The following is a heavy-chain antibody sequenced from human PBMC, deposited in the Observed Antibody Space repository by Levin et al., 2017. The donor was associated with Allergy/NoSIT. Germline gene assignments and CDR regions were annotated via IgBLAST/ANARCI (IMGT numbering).Heavy chain of an antibody. CDR2: INPTGGST. D-gene: IGHD4-11*01. Sequence: VASVKVSCKASGYRFTSYYMNWVRQTPGQGLEWMGLINPTGGSTSYAPKFLGRVTMTRDTSTNTVYMELSSLRSDDTAVYFCATPIYSIGGFDYWGQGTPVTV. V-gene: IGHV1-46*01. CDR1: GYRFTSYY. CDR3: ATPIYSIGGFDY. J-gene: IGHJ4*02.